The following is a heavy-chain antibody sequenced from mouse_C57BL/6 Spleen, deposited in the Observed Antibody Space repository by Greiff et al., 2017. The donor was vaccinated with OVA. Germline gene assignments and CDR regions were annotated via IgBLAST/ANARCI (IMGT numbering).Heavy chain of an antibody. CDR3: ARSRITTVVATDAMDY. V-gene: IGHV1-58*01. CDR1: GYTFTSYG. D-gene: IGHD1-1*01. CDR2: IYIGNGYT. J-gene: IGHJ4*01. Sequence: EVQLKESGAELVRPGSSVKMSCKTSGYTFTSYGINWVKQRPGQGLEWIGYIYIGNGYTEYNEKFKGKATLTSDTSSSTAYMQLSSLTSEDSAIYFCARSRITTVVATDAMDYWGQGTSVTVSS.